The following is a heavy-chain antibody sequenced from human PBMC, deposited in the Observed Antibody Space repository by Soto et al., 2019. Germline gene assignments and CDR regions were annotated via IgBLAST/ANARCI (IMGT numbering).Heavy chain of an antibody. J-gene: IGHJ4*02. V-gene: IGHV4-34*01. CDR2: INHSGST. D-gene: IGHD3-9*01. Sequence: SETLSLTCAVYGGSFSGYYWSWIRQPPGKGLEWIGEINHSGSTNYNPSLKSRVTISVDTSKNQFSLKLSSVTAADTAVYYCARVGPVLRYFDWLSAYFDYWGQGTLVTVSS. CDR1: GGSFSGYY. CDR3: ARVGPVLRYFDWLSAYFDY.